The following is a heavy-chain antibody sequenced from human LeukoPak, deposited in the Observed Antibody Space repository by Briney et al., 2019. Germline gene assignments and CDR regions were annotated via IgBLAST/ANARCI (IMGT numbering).Heavy chain of an antibody. Sequence: ASVKVSCKVSGYTLTELSMHWVRQAPGKGVEWMGGFDPEDGETIYAQKFQGRVTMTEDTSTDTAYMELSSLRSEDTAVYYCATAHSGWYGYYFDYWGQGTLVTVSS. V-gene: IGHV1-24*01. CDR2: FDPEDGET. J-gene: IGHJ4*02. D-gene: IGHD6-19*01. CDR1: GYTLTELS. CDR3: ATAHSGWYGYYFDY.